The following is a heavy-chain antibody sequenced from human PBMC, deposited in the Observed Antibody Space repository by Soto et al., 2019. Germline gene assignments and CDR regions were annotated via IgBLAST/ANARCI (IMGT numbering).Heavy chain of an antibody. CDR3: VRGPSRGSSLFGPLDY. CDR1: GFIFSTFG. Sequence: VGSLRLSCSASGFIFSTFGMFWVRQAPGQGLEYVSAIFYSGSGSYYADPVRGRFTVSRDNSKNMFYLQMSSLRVEDTALYFCVRGPSRGSSLFGPLDYWGQGTQVTVSS. V-gene: IGHV3-64D*06. CDR2: IFYSGSGS. J-gene: IGHJ4*02. D-gene: IGHD3-3*01.